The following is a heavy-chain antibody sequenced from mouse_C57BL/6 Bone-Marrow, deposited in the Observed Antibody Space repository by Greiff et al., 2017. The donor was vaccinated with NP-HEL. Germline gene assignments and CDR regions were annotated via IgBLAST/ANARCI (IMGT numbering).Heavy chain of an antibody. V-gene: IGHV5-4*01. CDR1: GFTFSSYA. Sequence: EVQRVESGGGLVKPGGSLKLSFAASGFTFSSYAMSWVRQTPEKRLEWVATISDGGSYTYYPDNVKGRFTISRDNAKNNLYLQMSHLKSEDTAMYYCARDCAWFAYWGQGTLVTVSA. CDR2: ISDGGSYT. CDR3: ARDCAWFAY. J-gene: IGHJ3*01.